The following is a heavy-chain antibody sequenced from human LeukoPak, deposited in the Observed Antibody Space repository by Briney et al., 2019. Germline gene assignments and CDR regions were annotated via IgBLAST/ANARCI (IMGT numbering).Heavy chain of an antibody. J-gene: IGHJ5*02. CDR1: GYTFTDYY. CDR2: INPNDGDT. D-gene: IGHD3-10*01. CDR3: ARGGMVRGVMAWFDP. V-gene: IGHV1-2*02. Sequence: ASVKVSCKASGYTFTDYYMHWVRRAPGQGFEWKGWINPNDGDTNYAQKFQGRVTMTRDTSISTAHMEVSRLRSDDTAVYYCARGGMVRGVMAWFDPWGQGTLVTVSS.